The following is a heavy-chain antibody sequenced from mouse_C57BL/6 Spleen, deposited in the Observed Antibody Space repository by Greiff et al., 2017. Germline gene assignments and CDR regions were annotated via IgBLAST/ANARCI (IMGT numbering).Heavy chain of an antibody. V-gene: IGHV1-81*01. J-gene: IGHJ4*01. CDR3: ARYYYGSSYGAMDY. D-gene: IGHD1-1*01. CDR1: GYTFTSYG. CDR2: IYPRSGNT. Sequence: QVQLQQSGAELARPGASVKLSCKASGYTFTSYGISWVKQRTGQGLEWIGEIYPRSGNTYYNEKFKGKATLTAYKSSSTAYMELRSLTSEDSAVYFYARYYYGSSYGAMDYWGQGTSVTVSS.